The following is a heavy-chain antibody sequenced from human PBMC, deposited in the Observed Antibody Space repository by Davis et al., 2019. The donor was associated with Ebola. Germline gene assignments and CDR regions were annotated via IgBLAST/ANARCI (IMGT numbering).Heavy chain of an antibody. CDR2: ISTSGTTI. J-gene: IGHJ4*02. CDR3: ASSASLIVVAPFDY. CDR1: GFTFSSYA. Sequence: GESLKISCAASGFTFSSYAMSWVRQAPGKGLEWVSAISTSGTTIYYADSVEGRFTISRDNAKNSLYLQMNSLRDEDTAVYYCASSASLIVVAPFDYWGQGTLVTVSS. V-gene: IGHV3-48*02. D-gene: IGHD3-22*01.